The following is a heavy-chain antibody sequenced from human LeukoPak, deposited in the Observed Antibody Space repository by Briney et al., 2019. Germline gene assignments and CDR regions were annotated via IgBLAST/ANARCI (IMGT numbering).Heavy chain of an antibody. V-gene: IGHV1-18*01. CDR3: AADRLSRADYMDF. J-gene: IGHJ6*03. D-gene: IGHD6-6*01. CDR2: ISAYNGNT. CDR1: GYTFTNYG. Sequence: ASVKVSCKASGYTFTNYGISWVRQAPGQGLEWMGWISAYNGNTNYAQKLQGRVTMTTDTSTSTAYVELRSLRSDDTAVYYCAADRLSRADYMDFWGKGTTVTVSS.